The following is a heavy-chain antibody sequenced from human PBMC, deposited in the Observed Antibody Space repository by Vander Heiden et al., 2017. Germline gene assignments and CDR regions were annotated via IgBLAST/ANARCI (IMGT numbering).Heavy chain of an antibody. CDR1: GFTFSSYG. Sequence: QVQLVESGGGVVQPGRSLRLSCAASGFTFSSYGMHWVRQAPGKGLEWVAVISYDGSNKYYADSVKGRFTISRDNSKNTLYLQMNSLRAEDTAVYYCAKGRYYYDSSGYHLGYWGQGTLVTVSS. D-gene: IGHD3-22*01. CDR2: ISYDGSNK. V-gene: IGHV3-30*18. CDR3: AKGRYYYDSSGYHLGY. J-gene: IGHJ4*02.